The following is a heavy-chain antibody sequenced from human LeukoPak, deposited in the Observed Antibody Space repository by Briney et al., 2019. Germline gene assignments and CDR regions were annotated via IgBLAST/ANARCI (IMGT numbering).Heavy chain of an antibody. CDR2: ISGSGNRT. CDR1: GFTFSSYA. J-gene: IGHJ4*02. V-gene: IGHV3-23*01. CDR3: AKVNGLSGSYLSLDY. D-gene: IGHD1-26*01. Sequence: GGSLRLSCTVSGFTFSSYAISWVRQSPGKGLEWVSTISGSGNRTYYAKSVRGRFTLSRDKSKNTVYLQMSSLRVEETALYYCAKVNGLSGSYLSLDYWGQGTLVTVSS.